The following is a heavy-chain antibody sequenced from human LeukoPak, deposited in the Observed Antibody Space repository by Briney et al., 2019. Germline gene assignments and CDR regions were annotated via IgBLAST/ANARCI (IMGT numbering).Heavy chain of an antibody. CDR1: GYTFNSAG. V-gene: IGHV1-18*01. D-gene: IGHD1-26*01. J-gene: IGHJ6*03. Sequence: ASVKDSCKASGYTFNSAGISRVRQAPGQGLEWMGWINAYNDNTKYAEKLQGRVTMTTDTSTSTAYMELRSLRSDDTAVYYCARTTNSYYYYYYIDVWGKGTTVTVSS. CDR2: INAYNDNT. CDR3: ARTTNSYYYYYYIDV.